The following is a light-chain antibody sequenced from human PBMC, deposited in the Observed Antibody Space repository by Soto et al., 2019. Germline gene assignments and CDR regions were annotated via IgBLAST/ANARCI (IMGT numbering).Light chain of an antibody. CDR1: QAISNY. V-gene: IGKV1-39*01. J-gene: IGKJ5*01. Sequence: DIQMTQSPSFLSASVGDRVTITCRASQAISNYLNWYQQKPGKAPNLLIFGAKTLQSGVPSGFSGSGYGTDFTLTITTLQPEDVGIYYCQQCHATPITFGQGTRLDI. CDR2: GAK. CDR3: QQCHATPIT.